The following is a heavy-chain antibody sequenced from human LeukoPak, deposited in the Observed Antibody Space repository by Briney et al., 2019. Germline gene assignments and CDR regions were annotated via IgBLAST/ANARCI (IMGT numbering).Heavy chain of an antibody. Sequence: GGSLRLSCAASGFTFSSYSMHWVRQAPGKGLEWVSYISISTSTIYYADSVTGRFTISRDNAKNSLYLQMNSLRAEDTAVYYCAKDPQWIATSWFDPWGQGTLVTVSS. CDR3: AKDPQWIATSWFDP. CDR1: GFTFSSYS. D-gene: IGHD5-12*01. V-gene: IGHV3-48*01. J-gene: IGHJ5*02. CDR2: ISISTSTI.